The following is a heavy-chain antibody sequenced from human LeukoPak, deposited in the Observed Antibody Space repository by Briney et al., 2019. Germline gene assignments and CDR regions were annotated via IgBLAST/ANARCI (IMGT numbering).Heavy chain of an antibody. CDR3: ARGWYSSSDYYYYYYMAV. CDR2: TYYRSKWYN. J-gene: IGHJ6*03. D-gene: IGHD6-6*01. V-gene: IGHV6-1*01. Sequence: SQTLSLTCAISGDSVSSNSAAWNWIRQSPSRGLEWLGRTYYRSKWYNDYAVSVKSRITINPDTSKNQFSLQLNSVTPEDTAVYYCARGWYSSSDYYYYYYMAVWGKGTTVTVSS. CDR1: GDSVSSNSAA.